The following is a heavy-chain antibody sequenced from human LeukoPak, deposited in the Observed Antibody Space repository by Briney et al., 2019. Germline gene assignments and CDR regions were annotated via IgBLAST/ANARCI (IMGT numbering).Heavy chain of an antibody. CDR3: ATDSSGG. CDR1: GYTLADLS. J-gene: IGHJ4*02. D-gene: IGHD3-22*01. CDR2: FDPEDAVT. V-gene: IGHV1-24*01. Sequence: ASVKVSCKVSGYTLADLSIHWVRQAPGRGLEWMGGFDPEDAVTVYAQNSQGRVTMTEDTSTDTAYMELSSLGSEDTAVYYCATDSSGGWGQGTLVTVSS.